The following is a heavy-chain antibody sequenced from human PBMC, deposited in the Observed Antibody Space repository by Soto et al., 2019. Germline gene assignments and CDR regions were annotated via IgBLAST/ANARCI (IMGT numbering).Heavy chain of an antibody. CDR1: GGSISSGDHY. Sequence: QVQLQESGPGLVKPSQTLSLTCTVSGGSISSGDHYWSWIRQPPGKGLEWIGYIYYSGSTYYNPSIKSRVTISVDTSKNPFSLKLSSVTAADTAVYYCARLTPGYSSGWYVDYWGQGTLVTVSS. D-gene: IGHD6-19*01. J-gene: IGHJ4*02. CDR3: ARLTPGYSSGWYVDY. V-gene: IGHV4-30-4*01. CDR2: IYYSGST.